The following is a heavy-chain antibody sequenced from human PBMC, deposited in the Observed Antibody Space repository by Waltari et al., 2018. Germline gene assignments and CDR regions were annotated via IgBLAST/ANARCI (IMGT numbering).Heavy chain of an antibody. CDR2: IIPIFGTA. CDR1: GGTFSSYA. CDR3: AKDLGDSSGSYDAFDI. J-gene: IGHJ3*02. Sequence: QVQLVQSGAEVKKPGSSVKVSCKASGGTFSSYAISWVRQAPGQGLEWMGGIIPIFGTANYAQKFQGRVTITTDESTSTAYMELSSLRAEDTAVYYCAKDLGDSSGSYDAFDIWGQGTMVTVSS. D-gene: IGHD3-22*01. V-gene: IGHV1-69*05.